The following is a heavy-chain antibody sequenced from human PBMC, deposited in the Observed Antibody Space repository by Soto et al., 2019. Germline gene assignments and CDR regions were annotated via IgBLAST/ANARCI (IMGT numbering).Heavy chain of an antibody. Sequence: SETLSLTYAVSGGSISSSNWWSWVRQPPGKGLEWIGEIYHSGSTNYNPSLKSRVTISVDKSKNQFSLKLSSVTAADTAVYYCARVGVAAAGTRVDGMDVWGQGTTVTVSS. CDR2: IYHSGST. J-gene: IGHJ6*02. D-gene: IGHD6-13*01. CDR3: ARVGVAAAGTRVDGMDV. V-gene: IGHV4-4*02. CDR1: GGSISSSNW.